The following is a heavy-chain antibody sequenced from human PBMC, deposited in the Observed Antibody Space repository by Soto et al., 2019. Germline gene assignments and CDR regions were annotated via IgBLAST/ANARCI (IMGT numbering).Heavy chain of an antibody. Sequence: LRLSCSASGFTFSSYAMHWVRQAPGKGLEYVSAISSNGGSTYYADSVKGRFTISRDNSKNTLYLQMSSLRAEDTAVYYCTRGAVAGYYFDSWGQGTLVTVSS. D-gene: IGHD6-19*01. CDR1: GFTFSSYA. CDR2: ISSNGGST. J-gene: IGHJ4*02. V-gene: IGHV3-64D*06. CDR3: TRGAVAGYYFDS.